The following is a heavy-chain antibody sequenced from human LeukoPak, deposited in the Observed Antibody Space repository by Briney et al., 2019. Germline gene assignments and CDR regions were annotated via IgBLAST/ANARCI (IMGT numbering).Heavy chain of an antibody. CDR3: AMTRDSRILGPGY. CDR1: GYSFISYW. J-gene: IGHJ4*02. D-gene: IGHD2-15*01. V-gene: IGHV5-51*01. Sequence: GESLKISCKTSGYSFISYWIHWVRQTPGKGLEWMGIIYPYDSDTRYSPSFQGQVTISADKSISTAYLQWTSLKASDSAMYYCAMTRDSRILGPGYWGQGTLVTVSP. CDR2: IYPYDSDT.